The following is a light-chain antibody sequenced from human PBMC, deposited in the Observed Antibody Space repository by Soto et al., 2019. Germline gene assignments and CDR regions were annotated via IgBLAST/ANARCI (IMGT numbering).Light chain of an antibody. CDR3: CSYAGTPFV. CDR2: DVT. J-gene: IGLJ1*01. CDR1: SSDVGAYNY. V-gene: IGLV2-11*01. Sequence: QSVLTQPRSVSGSPGQSVTISCTGTSSDVGAYNYVSWHQQHPGKAPQLMIYDVTKRPSGVPDRFSGSKSGNAASLTISGLQAEDEADYYCCSYAGTPFVFGTGTKLTVL.